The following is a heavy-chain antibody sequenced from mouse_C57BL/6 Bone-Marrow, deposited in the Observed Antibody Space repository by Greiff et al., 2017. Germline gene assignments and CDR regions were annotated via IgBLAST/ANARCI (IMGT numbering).Heavy chain of an antibody. D-gene: IGHD1-1*01. J-gene: IGHJ4*01. Sequence: QVQLQESGAELVMPGASVKLSCKASGYTFTSYWMHWVKQRPGQGLEWIGEIDPSDSYTNYNQKFKGKSTLTVDKSSSTAYMQLSSLTSEDSAVYYCARLGDIRGSNPYYAMDYWGQGTSVTVSS. CDR1: GYTFTSYW. CDR2: IDPSDSYT. CDR3: ARLGDIRGSNPYYAMDY. V-gene: IGHV1-69*01.